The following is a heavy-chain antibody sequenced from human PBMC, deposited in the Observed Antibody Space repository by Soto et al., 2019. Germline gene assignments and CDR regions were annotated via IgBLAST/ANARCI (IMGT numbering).Heavy chain of an antibody. J-gene: IGHJ5*02. V-gene: IGHV4-39*01. CDR1: GGFISNNNFY. CDR3: ATHTYYGLLTDNWFDP. CDR2: IYYSGTT. Sequence: SETLSLTCTVSGGFISNNNFYWGWIRQPPGKGLEWIATIYYSGTTYYNPSLKSRVTVSVDTSRNQFSLKLSSVTAADTAIYYCATHTYYGLLTDNWFDPWGQGTLVTVS. D-gene: IGHD3-9*01.